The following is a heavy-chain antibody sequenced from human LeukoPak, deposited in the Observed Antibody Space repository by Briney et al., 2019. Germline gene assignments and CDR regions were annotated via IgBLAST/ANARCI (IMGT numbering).Heavy chain of an antibody. CDR1: VFTVSSNY. Sequence: GGSLRLSCAASVFTVSSNYMSWVRQAPGKGLEWVSVIYSGGSTYYADSVKGRFPISRDNSKNTLYLQMNSLRAEDTAVYYCATLWYYGMDVWGQGTTVTVSS. CDR3: ATLWYYGMDV. J-gene: IGHJ6*02. V-gene: IGHV3-53*01. D-gene: IGHD3-10*01. CDR2: IYSGGST.